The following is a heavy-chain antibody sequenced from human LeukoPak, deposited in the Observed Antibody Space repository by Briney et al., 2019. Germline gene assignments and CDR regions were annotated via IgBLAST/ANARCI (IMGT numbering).Heavy chain of an antibody. V-gene: IGHV1-46*01. CDR1: GGTFSSYA. D-gene: IGHD3-22*01. Sequence: ASVKVSCKASGGTFSSYAISWVRQAPGQGLEWMGIINPSGGSTSYAQKFQGRVTMTRDTSTSTVYMELSSLRSEDTAVYYCARDPSSGYYYSPPDYWGQGTLVTVSS. CDR2: INPSGGST. CDR3: ARDPSSGYYYSPPDY. J-gene: IGHJ4*02.